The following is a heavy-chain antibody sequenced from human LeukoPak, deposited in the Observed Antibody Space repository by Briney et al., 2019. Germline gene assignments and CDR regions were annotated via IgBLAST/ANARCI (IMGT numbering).Heavy chain of an antibody. CDR1: GFTFDAYA. J-gene: IGHJ4*02. V-gene: IGHV3-9*01. CDR2: ISWNGGGM. D-gene: IGHD6-6*01. CDR3: AKDITGGRSSPYFDS. Sequence: GGSLRLSCAASGFTFDAYAMHWVRQAPGKGLEWVSGISWNGGGMGYAVSVKGRFTISRDNAKNSLYLQMNSLRDEDTALYYCAKDITGGRSSPYFDSWGQGALVTVSS.